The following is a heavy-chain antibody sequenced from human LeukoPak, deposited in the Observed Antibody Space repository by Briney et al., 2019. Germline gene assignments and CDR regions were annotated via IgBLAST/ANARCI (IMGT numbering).Heavy chain of an antibody. CDR3: ATGLVVVTATDDY. CDR1: GFTFSSYA. J-gene: IGHJ4*02. V-gene: IGHV3-30*04. Sequence: GRSLRLSCAASGFTFSSYAMHWVRQAPGKGLEWVAVISYDGSNKYYADSVKGRFTISRDNSKNTLYLQMNSLRAEDTAVYYCATGLVVVTATDDYWGQGTLVTVSS. D-gene: IGHD2-21*02. CDR2: ISYDGSNK.